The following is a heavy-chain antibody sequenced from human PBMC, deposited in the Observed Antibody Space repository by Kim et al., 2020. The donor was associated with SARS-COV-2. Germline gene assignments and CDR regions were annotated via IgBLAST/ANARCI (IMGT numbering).Heavy chain of an antibody. J-gene: IGHJ6*02. V-gene: IGHV4-30-2*04. Sequence: NPSLESRVTMSLDTSKNQFSLRVTSVTAADTAVYYCARVSTVVIPYGLDVWGQGSTVTVSS. D-gene: IGHD3-22*01. CDR3: ARVSTVVIPYGLDV.